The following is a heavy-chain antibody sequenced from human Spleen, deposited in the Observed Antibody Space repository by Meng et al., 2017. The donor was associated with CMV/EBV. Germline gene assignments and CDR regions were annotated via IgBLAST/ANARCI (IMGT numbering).Heavy chain of an antibody. D-gene: IGHD2-2*01. CDR3: ARDEAMPKIEKYYYGIDV. CDR1: GYIFSGYY. CDR2: INPNSGGT. Sequence: ASVKVSCKTSGYIFSGYYIQWVRQAPGQGLEWVGWINPNSGGTNYAQKFQGRVAVTSDTSIRTAYMELSRLTSDDTAVYFCARDEAMPKIEKYYYGIDVWGQGTTVTVS. V-gene: IGHV1-2*02. J-gene: IGHJ6*02.